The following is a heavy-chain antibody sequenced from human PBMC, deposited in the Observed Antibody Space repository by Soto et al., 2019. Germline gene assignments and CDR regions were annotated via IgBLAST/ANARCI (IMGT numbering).Heavy chain of an antibody. CDR3: ARDRGVSPPNYYYYGMDV. CDR2: INSDGSST. D-gene: IGHD3-10*01. CDR1: GFTFSSYW. Sequence: GGSLRLSCAASGFTFSSYWMHWVRQAPGKGLVWVSRINSDGSSTSYADSVKGRFTISRDNAKNTLYLQMNSLRAEDTAVYYCARDRGVSPPNYYYYGMDVWGQGPTVTVSS. J-gene: IGHJ6*02. V-gene: IGHV3-74*01.